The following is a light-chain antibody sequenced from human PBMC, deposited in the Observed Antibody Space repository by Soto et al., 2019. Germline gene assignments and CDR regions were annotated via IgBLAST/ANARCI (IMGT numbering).Light chain of an antibody. CDR3: QQYNNWPRT. Sequence: ELVMTQSPATLSVSPGARATLSCRASQSVSRNLAWYQQKPGQAPRPLIHGATTRATGIPARFSVSGSGTELTINLRSLQSEDCEVYDGQQYNNWPRTFGQGTKVDIK. V-gene: IGKV3-15*01. CDR1: QSVSRN. J-gene: IGKJ1*01. CDR2: GAT.